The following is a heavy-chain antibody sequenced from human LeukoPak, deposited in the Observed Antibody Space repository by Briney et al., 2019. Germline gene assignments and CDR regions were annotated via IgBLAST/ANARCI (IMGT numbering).Heavy chain of an antibody. V-gene: IGHV4-4*02. Sequence: PSETLSLTCAVSGGSISSSNWWSWVRQPPGKGREWIGEIYHSGSTNYNPSLKSRVTISVDKSKNQFSLKLSSVTAADTAVYYCARDTHETYYYDSSGYPFDYWGQGTLVTVSS. CDR3: ARDTHETYYYDSSGYPFDY. D-gene: IGHD3-22*01. J-gene: IGHJ4*02. CDR2: IYHSGST. CDR1: GGSISSSNW.